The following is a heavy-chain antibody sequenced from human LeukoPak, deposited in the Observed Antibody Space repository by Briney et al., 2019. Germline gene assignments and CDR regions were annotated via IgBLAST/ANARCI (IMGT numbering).Heavy chain of an antibody. CDR3: AKGKRVYCSSTSCYFDY. D-gene: IGHD2-2*01. CDR2: ISWNSGSI. V-gene: IGHV3-9*01. J-gene: IGHJ4*02. Sequence: GGSLRLSCAASGFTFSDYYMSWIRQAPGKGLEWVSGISWNSGSIGYADSVKGRFTISRDSAKNSLYLQMNSLRAEDTAVYYCAKGKRVYCSSTSCYFDYWGQGTLVTVSS. CDR1: GFTFSDYY.